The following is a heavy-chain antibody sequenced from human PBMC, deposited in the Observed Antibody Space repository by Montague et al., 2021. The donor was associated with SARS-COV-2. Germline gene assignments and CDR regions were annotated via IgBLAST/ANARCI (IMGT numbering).Heavy chain of an antibody. CDR2: IYTSGST. CDR1: GGSISSGSYY. Sequence: TLSLTCTVSGGSISSGSYYWSWIRQPAGKGLEWIGRIYTSGSTNYNPSLKSRVTISVDTSKNQFSLKLSSVAAADTAVYYCARILGTYYDFWSGERAIDAFDIWGQGTWSPSLQ. D-gene: IGHD3-3*01. J-gene: IGHJ3*02. CDR3: ARILGTYYDFWSGERAIDAFDI. V-gene: IGHV4-61*02.